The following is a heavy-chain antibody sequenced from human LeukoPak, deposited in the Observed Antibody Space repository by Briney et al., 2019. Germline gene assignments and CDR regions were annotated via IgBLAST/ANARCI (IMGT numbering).Heavy chain of an antibody. CDR3: AKDRPNSGWFFGY. D-gene: IGHD6-19*01. J-gene: IGHJ4*02. V-gene: IGHV3-23*01. CDR1: GFTFTNYA. Sequence: GGSLRLSCAASGFTFTNYAMAWVRQAPGKGLEWVSAISDSGGSTHYADSVKGRFTISRDNSKNTLFLQMNSLRAEDTAVYYCAKDRPNSGWFFGYWGQGTLVTVSS. CDR2: ISDSGGST.